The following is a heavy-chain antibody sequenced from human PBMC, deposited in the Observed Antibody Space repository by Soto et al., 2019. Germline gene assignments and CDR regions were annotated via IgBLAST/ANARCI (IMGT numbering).Heavy chain of an antibody. V-gene: IGHV3-15*07. CDR3: TTGSVEGF. D-gene: IGHD2-15*01. Sequence: PGGSLRLSCAASGFSVTNAWMNWVRQAPGKGLEWVGRVYTSAEGGATNYAAPVKGRFTISRDDSKNTVYLQMNSLMTEDTAVYYCTTGSVEGFWGQGTTVTVS. CDR2: VYTSAEGGAT. CDR1: GFSVTNAW. J-gene: IGHJ6*02.